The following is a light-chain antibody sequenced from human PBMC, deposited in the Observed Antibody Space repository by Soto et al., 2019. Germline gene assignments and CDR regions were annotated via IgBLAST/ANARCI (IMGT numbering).Light chain of an antibody. CDR1: SSNIGAGHV. J-gene: IGLJ2*01. Sequence: QSVLTQPPSVSGAPGQRVTISCTGSSSNIGAGHVVHWYQQFPGRAPNLLIYGSSNRPSGVPDRFSGSKSSTSASLAITGLQAEDEADYYCQSYDNSLSASVFGGGTKVTVL. CDR3: QSYDNSLSASV. V-gene: IGLV1-40*01. CDR2: GSS.